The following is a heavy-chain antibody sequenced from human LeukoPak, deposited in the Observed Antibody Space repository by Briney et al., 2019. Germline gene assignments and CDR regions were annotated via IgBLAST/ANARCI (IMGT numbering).Heavy chain of an antibody. D-gene: IGHD2-2*01. Sequence: GGSLRLSCTASGFSFSDYAMHWVRQAPGKGLEWVSVIYSGGSTYYADSVKGRFTISRDNSKNTLYLQMNRLRAEDTAVYYCAKGSRGSCSRTYCYPFDYWGQGTLVTVSS. CDR3: AKGSRGSCSRTYCYPFDY. CDR2: IYSGGST. V-gene: IGHV3-23*03. CDR1: GFSFSDYA. J-gene: IGHJ4*02.